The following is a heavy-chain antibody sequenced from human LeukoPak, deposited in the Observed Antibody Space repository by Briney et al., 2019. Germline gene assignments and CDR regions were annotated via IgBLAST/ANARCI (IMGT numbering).Heavy chain of an antibody. D-gene: IGHD4-17*01. J-gene: IGHJ4*02. V-gene: IGHV3-23*01. Sequence: GGSLRLSWVASGFTFSKSAMSSVRQPPGKGLGWGSAISGSGGDTYYADSVKGRFTISRDHSKNTLYLQMNSLRAEDTAVYYCAKDPKGSTVTTYWFVYWGQGTLVTVSS. CDR2: ISGSGGDT. CDR3: AKDPKGSTVTTYWFVY. CDR1: GFTFSKSA.